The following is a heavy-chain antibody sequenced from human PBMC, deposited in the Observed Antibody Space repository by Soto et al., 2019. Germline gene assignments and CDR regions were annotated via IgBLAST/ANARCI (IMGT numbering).Heavy chain of an antibody. CDR1: GFTFSSYW. V-gene: IGHV3-74*03. J-gene: IGHJ4*02. D-gene: IGHD3-10*01. CDR2: IRGDGSDI. CDR3: AKDLLYGSGSLGH. Sequence: EVQLVESGGGLVQPGGSLRLSCAASGFTFSSYWMHWVRQVPGKGLVWVSRIRGDGSDIQYADSVKDRFTISRDNAKNTLDLQMNSLRAEDTAVYYCAKDLLYGSGSLGHWGQGTLVTVSS.